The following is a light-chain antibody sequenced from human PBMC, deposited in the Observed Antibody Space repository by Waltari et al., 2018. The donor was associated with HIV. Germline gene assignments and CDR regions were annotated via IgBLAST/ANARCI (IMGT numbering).Light chain of an antibody. V-gene: IGLV3-19*01. J-gene: IGLJ2*01. CDR3: ACWDRSGDYIL. CDR2: GKN. CDR1: SLRNHY. Sequence: SSELTQDPAVSVALGQTVKIAGLGDSLRNHYASWYRLRPGQAPQLLVYGKNSRPSGIPDRFSASSSGNRAFLTITGARAEDEADYYCACWDRSGDYILFGGGTSLTGL.